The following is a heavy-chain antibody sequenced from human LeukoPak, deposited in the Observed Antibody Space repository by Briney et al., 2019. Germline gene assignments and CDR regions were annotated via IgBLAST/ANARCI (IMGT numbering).Heavy chain of an antibody. J-gene: IGHJ4*02. V-gene: IGHV4-39*01. Sequence: SETLSLTCTVSGGSISSSSYYWGWIRHPPGKGLEWIGSIYYSGSTYYNPSLKSRVTISVDTSKNQFSLKLSSVTAADTAVVYCASLRERSYYARGFDYWGQGTLVTVSS. CDR3: ASLRERSYYARGFDY. D-gene: IGHD1-26*01. CDR2: IYYSGST. CDR1: GGSISSSSYY.